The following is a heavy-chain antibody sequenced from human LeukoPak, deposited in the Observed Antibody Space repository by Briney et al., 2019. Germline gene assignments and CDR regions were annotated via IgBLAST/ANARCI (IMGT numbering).Heavy chain of an antibody. D-gene: IGHD2-2*01. CDR3: ARDLGYCSSTSCYPPLGY. CDR1: GFTFSSYS. J-gene: IGHJ4*02. Sequence: GGSLRLSCAASGFTFSSYSMNWVRQGPGEGLEWVSSISSSSSYIYYADSVKGRLTISRDNAKNSMYLQMNSLRAEDTAVYYCARDLGYCSSTSCYPPLGYWGQGTLVTVSS. V-gene: IGHV3-21*01. CDR2: ISSSSSYI.